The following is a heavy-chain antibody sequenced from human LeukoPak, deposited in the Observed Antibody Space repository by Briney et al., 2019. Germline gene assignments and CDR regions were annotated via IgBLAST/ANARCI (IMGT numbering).Heavy chain of an antibody. CDR1: GGSISTTNYY. CDR2: IYYSGST. Sequence: PSETLSLTCTVSGGSISTTNYYWGWIRQPPGKGLEWIGSIYYSGSTYYNPSLKSRVTISVDTSKNQFSLKLSSVTAADTAVYYCGYGGGLDYWGQGTLVTVSS. CDR3: GYGGGLDY. V-gene: IGHV4-39*01. D-gene: IGHD4/OR15-4a*01. J-gene: IGHJ4*02.